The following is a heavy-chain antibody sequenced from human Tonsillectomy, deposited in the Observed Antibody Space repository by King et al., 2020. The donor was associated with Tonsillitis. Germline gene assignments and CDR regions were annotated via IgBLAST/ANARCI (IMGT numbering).Heavy chain of an antibody. D-gene: IGHD6-19*01. CDR1: GYTFTDYY. CDR3: ASAPSQRLVRGWFDP. CDR2: INPNSGAT. Sequence: VQLVESGAEVKKPGASVKISCKASGYTFTDYYVHWVRQAPGQGLEWMGWINPNSGATNYARNFQGRVFMTRDTSLSTAYMELNRLRSDDTAIYYCASAPSQRLVRGWFDPWGQGTLVTVSS. V-gene: IGHV1-2*02. J-gene: IGHJ5*02.